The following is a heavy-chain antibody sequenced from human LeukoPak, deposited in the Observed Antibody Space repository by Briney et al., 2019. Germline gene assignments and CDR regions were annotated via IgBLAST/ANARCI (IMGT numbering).Heavy chain of an antibody. CDR2: IKEDGSEK. D-gene: IGHD2-2*01. Sequence: PGGSLRLSCAVSGFSVSSYWMTWVRQAPGEGLEWVASIKEDGSEKYYVDPVKGRFTISRDNARNSLYLKMNSLRAEDTAVYYCAKKVGSDWGQGTLVTVSS. V-gene: IGHV3-7*03. J-gene: IGHJ4*02. CDR1: GFSVSSYW. CDR3: AKKVGSD.